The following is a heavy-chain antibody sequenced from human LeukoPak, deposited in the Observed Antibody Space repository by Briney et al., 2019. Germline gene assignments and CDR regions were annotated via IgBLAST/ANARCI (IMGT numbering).Heavy chain of an antibody. D-gene: IGHD1-7*01. Sequence: GGSLRLSCAASGFTFSSYWMSWVRQAPGKGLEWVANIKQDGNEKYYVDSVKGRFTISRDNSKNTLYLQMNSLRAEDTAVYYCARARPGTTLYGYWGQGTLVTVSS. V-gene: IGHV3-7*01. CDR3: ARARPGTTLYGY. J-gene: IGHJ4*02. CDR1: GFTFSSYW. CDR2: IKQDGNEK.